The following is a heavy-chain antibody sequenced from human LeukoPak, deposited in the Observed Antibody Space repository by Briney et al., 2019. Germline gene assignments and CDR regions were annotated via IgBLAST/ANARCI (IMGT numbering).Heavy chain of an antibody. D-gene: IGHD2-15*01. CDR1: GGSISSSSYY. Sequence: SETLSLTCTVSGGSISSSSYYWGWIRQPPGKGLEWIGSIYYSGSTYYNPSLKSRVTISVDTSKNQFSLKLSSVTAADTAVYYCARHPKGFPGYCSGGSCSPRFDPWGQGTLVTVSS. J-gene: IGHJ5*02. CDR3: ARHPKGFPGYCSGGSCSPRFDP. CDR2: IYYSGST. V-gene: IGHV4-39*01.